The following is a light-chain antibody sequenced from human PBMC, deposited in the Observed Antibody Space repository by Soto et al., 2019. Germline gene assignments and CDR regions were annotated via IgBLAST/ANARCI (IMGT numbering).Light chain of an antibody. CDR1: QSISSY. V-gene: IGKV1-39*01. J-gene: IGKJ1*01. Sequence: DIQMTQSPSSLSASVGDRVTITCRASQSISSYLNWYQQKPGKAPKLLIFAAYSLHSGVPSRFSGSGSGTDFTLTISSLQPADFAIYYCQQSSSTYQTFGQGTKVEIK. CDR3: QQSSSTYQT. CDR2: AAY.